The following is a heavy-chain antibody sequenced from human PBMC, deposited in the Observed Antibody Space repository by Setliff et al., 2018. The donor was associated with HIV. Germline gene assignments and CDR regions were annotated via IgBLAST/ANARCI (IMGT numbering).Heavy chain of an antibody. Sequence: SETLSLTCSVPGYSITSGYYWGWIRQPPGKGLEWIGSIHHSGSTYYNPSLRSRVIISVDTSKNQFSLKLNSVTAADAAVYYCARSTPSVGYISEHWGQGTLVTVSS. CDR1: GYSITSGYY. J-gene: IGHJ4*02. V-gene: IGHV4-38-2*02. CDR2: IHHSGST. D-gene: IGHD5-12*01. CDR3: ARSTPSVGYISEH.